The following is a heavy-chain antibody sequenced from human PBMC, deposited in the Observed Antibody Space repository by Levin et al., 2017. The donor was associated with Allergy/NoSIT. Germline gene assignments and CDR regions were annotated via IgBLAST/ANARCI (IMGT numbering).Heavy chain of an antibody. CDR1: GYTFKNYG. CDR3: ARFVVTPVSYFYMDG. Sequence: ASVKVSCKASGYTFKNYGISWVRQAPGQGLEWMGWISTHNGNTNYAQSFQGRVTMTTDTSTITADMELRSLISDDTAVFYCARFVVTPVSYFYMDGWGKGTTVTVSS. J-gene: IGHJ6*03. D-gene: IGHD2-2*01. CDR2: ISTHNGNT. V-gene: IGHV1-18*01.